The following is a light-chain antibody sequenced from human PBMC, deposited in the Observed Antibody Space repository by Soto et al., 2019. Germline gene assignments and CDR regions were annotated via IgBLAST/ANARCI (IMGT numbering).Light chain of an antibody. J-gene: IGLJ2*01. V-gene: IGLV2-14*03. CDR1: SSDIGAYNF. Sequence: QSVLTQPASVSGSPGQSITISCTGTSSDIGAYNFVSWYQQHPGKAPKLMLYDVNIRPSGVSNRFSGSESGNTASLTISGLQAEDEADYYCTSWTTSTTMIFGGGTK. CDR2: DVN. CDR3: TSWTTSTTMI.